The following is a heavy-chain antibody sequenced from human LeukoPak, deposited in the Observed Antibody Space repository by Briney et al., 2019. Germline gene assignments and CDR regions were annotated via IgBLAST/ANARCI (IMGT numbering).Heavy chain of an antibody. V-gene: IGHV1-2*02. CDR3: AGQKDPRPIDY. CDR2: VNPASGGT. CDR1: GYTFTSYP. J-gene: IGHJ4*02. Sequence: ASVKVSCKASGYTFTSYPMNWVRQAPGQGLEWMGWVNPASGGTNYAQKFQGRVTMTRDTSIATAYMELNELTSDDTAVYYCAGQKDPRPIDYWGQGTLVTVSS.